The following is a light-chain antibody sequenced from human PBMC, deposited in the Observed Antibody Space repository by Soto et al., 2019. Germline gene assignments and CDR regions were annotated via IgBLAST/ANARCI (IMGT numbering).Light chain of an antibody. V-gene: IGLV1-44*01. CDR3: ASWDDTLNGFV. CDR2: NNN. Sequence: QSVLTQSPSASATPGQRVTLSCSGSSSNIGSNIVTWYQQVPGTAPKLLIHNNNQRPSGVPDRFSGSRSGNSASLAISGLQSEDEADYYCASWDDTLNGFVFGTGTKLTVL. J-gene: IGLJ1*01. CDR1: SSNIGSNI.